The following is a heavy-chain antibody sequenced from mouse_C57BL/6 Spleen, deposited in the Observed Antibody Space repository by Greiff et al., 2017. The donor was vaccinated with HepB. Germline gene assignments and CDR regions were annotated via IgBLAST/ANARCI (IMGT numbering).Heavy chain of an antibody. D-gene: IGHD2-4*01. CDR3: ARLGDYDAYFDY. V-gene: IGHV1-82*01. J-gene: IGHJ2*01. CDR1: GYAFSSSW. Sequence: QVQLKQSGPELVKPGASVKISCKASGYAFSSSWMNWVKQRPGKGLEWIGRIYPGDGDTNYNGKFKGKATLTADKSSSTAYMQLSSLTSEDSAVYFCARLGDYDAYFDYWGQGTTLTVSS. CDR2: IYPGDGDT.